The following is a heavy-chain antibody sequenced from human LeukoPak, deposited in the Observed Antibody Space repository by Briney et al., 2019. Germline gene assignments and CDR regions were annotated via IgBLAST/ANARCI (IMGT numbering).Heavy chain of an antibody. D-gene: IGHD3-22*01. CDR3: ARHRGSGYPYFDY. V-gene: IGHV1-2*02. Sequence: ASVKVSCKASGYTFTGYYMHWVRQAPGQGLEWMGWINPNSGGTNYAQKFQGRVTMTRDTSISTAYMELSRLRSDDTAVYYCARHRGSGYPYFDYWGQGTLVTVSS. CDR1: GYTFTGYY. J-gene: IGHJ4*02. CDR2: INPNSGGT.